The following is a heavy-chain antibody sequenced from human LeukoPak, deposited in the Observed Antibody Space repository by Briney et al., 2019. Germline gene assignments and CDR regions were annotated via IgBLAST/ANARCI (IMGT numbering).Heavy chain of an antibody. Sequence: GGSLRLSCAASGFTFDDYAMHWVRQAPGKGLEWVAIISYDGSNEYYADSVKGRFTISRDNSKNTLYLQMNSLRAEDTAVYYCAKEMTNPYYNPYYCMDVWGKGTTVTVSS. J-gene: IGHJ6*03. CDR3: AKEMTNPYYNPYYCMDV. CDR1: GFTFDDYA. CDR2: ISYDGSNE. V-gene: IGHV3-30*04. D-gene: IGHD1-26*01.